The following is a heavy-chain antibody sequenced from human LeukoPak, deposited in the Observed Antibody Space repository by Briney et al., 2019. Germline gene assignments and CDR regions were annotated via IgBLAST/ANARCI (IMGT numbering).Heavy chain of an antibody. D-gene: IGHD5-24*01. CDR2: ISGSGDTT. CDR3: ARSRDGYKRFDS. V-gene: IGHV3-23*01. CDR1: GFTFRDYT. J-gene: IGHJ4*02. Sequence: GGSLRLSCAASGFTFRDYTMNWVRQAPGKGLEWASVISGSGDTTYYADSVKGRFTISRDNSKNTLYLQMNSLRAEDTAVYFCARSRDGYKRFDSWGQGTLVTVSS.